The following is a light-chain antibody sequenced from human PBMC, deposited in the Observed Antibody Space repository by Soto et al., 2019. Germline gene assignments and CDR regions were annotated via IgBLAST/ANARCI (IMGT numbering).Light chain of an antibody. Sequence: IVLTQSPATLSVSPGERVTLSCRASQSVSSLLAWYQQKPRQAPRLLVYDTSTRATGIPARFSGSGSAKEFTLTISSLQPEDSAVYYCQQYNNWPPGATFGPGTKV. CDR3: QQYNNWPPGAT. CDR2: DTS. CDR1: QSVSSL. J-gene: IGKJ3*01. V-gene: IGKV3-15*01.